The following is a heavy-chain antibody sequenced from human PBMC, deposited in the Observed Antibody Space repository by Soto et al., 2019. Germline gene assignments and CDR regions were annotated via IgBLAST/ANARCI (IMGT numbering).Heavy chain of an antibody. CDR3: ARGGYCNSTSCYHSTPQGAFDI. CDR1: GFTFSSYA. J-gene: IGHJ3*02. V-gene: IGHV3-23*01. D-gene: IGHD2-2*03. Sequence: EVQLLESGGGLVQPGGSLRLSCAASGFTFSSYAMSWVRQAPGKGLEWVSAISGSGGSTYYADSVKGRFTISRDNSKNTLYLQMNSLRAEDTAVYYCARGGYCNSTSCYHSTPQGAFDIWGQGTMVTVSS. CDR2: ISGSGGST.